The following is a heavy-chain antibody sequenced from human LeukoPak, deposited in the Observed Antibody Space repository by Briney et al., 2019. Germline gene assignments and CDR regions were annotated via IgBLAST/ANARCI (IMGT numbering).Heavy chain of an antibody. D-gene: IGHD5-18*01. V-gene: IGHV3-33*01. CDR1: GFTFSSYG. CDR2: IWYDGSNK. J-gene: IGHJ6*02. Sequence: GRSLRLSCAASGFTFSSYGMHWVRQAPGKGLEWVAVIWYDGSNKYYADSVKGRFTISRDNSKNTLYLQMNSLRAEDTAVYYCAREPPGDRIQLWLRRIPYYGMDVWGQGTTVTVSS. CDR3: AREPPGDRIQLWLRRIPYYGMDV.